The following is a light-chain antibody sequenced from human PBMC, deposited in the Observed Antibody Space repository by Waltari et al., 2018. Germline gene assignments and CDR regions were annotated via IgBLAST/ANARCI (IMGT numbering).Light chain of an antibody. CDR2: DVS. Sequence: QSALSHPASVVWSPGQSITISCTGSSSHVGGSDFVPWYHQHPGKVPKLIIYDVSHRPSGVSTRFSGSKSGNTASLTISGLQSEDEADYYCNSYTSSNTRVFGTGTRVTVL. CDR3: NSYTSSNTRV. V-gene: IGLV2-14*03. CDR1: SSHVGGSDF. J-gene: IGLJ1*01.